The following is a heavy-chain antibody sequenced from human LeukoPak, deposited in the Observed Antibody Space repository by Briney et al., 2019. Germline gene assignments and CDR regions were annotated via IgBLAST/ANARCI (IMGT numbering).Heavy chain of an antibody. CDR2: ISYDGSKK. CDR3: ARANGQLWTTPDY. Sequence: GRSLRLSCAASGFTFSSYGMHWVRQPQGEGLEWVAVISYDGSKKSSAESVKGRFTISRDNSKNTLYLQMNSLRPEDTAVYFCARANGQLWTTPDYRGQGTLVTISS. CDR1: GFTFSSYG. V-gene: IGHV3-30*03. D-gene: IGHD5-18*01. J-gene: IGHJ4*02.